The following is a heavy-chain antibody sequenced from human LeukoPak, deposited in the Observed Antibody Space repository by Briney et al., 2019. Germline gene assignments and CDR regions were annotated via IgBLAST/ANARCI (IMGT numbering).Heavy chain of an antibody. V-gene: IGHV5-51*01. J-gene: IGHJ6*02. Sequence: GESLKISCKGSGYSFTTYWIAWVRQMPGKGLEWMGIIYPGDSDTRYSPSFQGQVTISADKSITTAYLQWNSLKASDTAMYYCASSSSSTYYYYYGMDVWGHGTTVTVSS. D-gene: IGHD6-13*01. CDR2: IYPGDSDT. CDR3: ASSSSSTYYYYYGMDV. CDR1: GYSFTTYW.